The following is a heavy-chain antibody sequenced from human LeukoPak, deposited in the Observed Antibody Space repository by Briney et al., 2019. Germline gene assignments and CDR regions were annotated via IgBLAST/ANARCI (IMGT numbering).Heavy chain of an antibody. Sequence: SVKVSCKASGGTFSSYAISWVRQAPGQGLEWMGGIIPIFGTANYAQKFQGRVTITADESTSTAYMELSSLRSEDAAVYYCATVGGVAVHTLEYWGQGTLVTVSS. CDR3: ATVGGVAVHTLEY. CDR1: GGTFSSYA. D-gene: IGHD3-16*01. V-gene: IGHV1-69*13. CDR2: IIPIFGTA. J-gene: IGHJ4*02.